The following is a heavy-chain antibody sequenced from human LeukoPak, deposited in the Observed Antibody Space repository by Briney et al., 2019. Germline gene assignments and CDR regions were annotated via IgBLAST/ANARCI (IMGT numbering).Heavy chain of an antibody. J-gene: IGHJ4*02. V-gene: IGHV4-34*01. Sequence: SETLSLTCAVYGGSFSGYYWSWIRQPPGKGLEWIGEINHSGSTNYNPSLKSRVTISVDTSKNQFSLKLSSVTAADTAVYYCARASSKNYVWGSYRSTFDYWGQGTLVTVS. CDR2: INHSGST. CDR1: GGSFSGYY. D-gene: IGHD3-16*02. CDR3: ARASSKNYVWGSYRSTFDY.